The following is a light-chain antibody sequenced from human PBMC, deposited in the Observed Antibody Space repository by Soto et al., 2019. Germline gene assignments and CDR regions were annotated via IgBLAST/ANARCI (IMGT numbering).Light chain of an antibody. Sequence: EIVLTQSPGTLSLSPGERATLSCRASQSVSSSYLAWYQQKPGQAPRLLIYGASNRSTGTPRRSSASGSGTDFTLTISSLEPEDFAVYYCQQYGSSPPYTFGQGTKLEIK. CDR2: GAS. V-gene: IGKV3-20*01. J-gene: IGKJ2*01. CDR3: QQYGSSPPYT. CDR1: QSVSSSY.